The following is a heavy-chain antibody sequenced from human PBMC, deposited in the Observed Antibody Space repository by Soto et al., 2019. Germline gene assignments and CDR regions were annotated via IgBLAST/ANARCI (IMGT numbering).Heavy chain of an antibody. CDR3: AKGGWLDDY. J-gene: IGHJ4*02. CDR2: ISASGDTT. V-gene: IGHV3-23*01. D-gene: IGHD5-12*01. Sequence: EVQLLESGGDLVEPAGSLRLSCAASGFSFNTYVMSWVRQAPGKGLEWVSAISASGDTTYYADSVRGRFSTSRDNSKSTLFLQMNSLRAEDTAVYYCAKGGWLDDYGDQGTQVTVSS. CDR1: GFSFNTYV.